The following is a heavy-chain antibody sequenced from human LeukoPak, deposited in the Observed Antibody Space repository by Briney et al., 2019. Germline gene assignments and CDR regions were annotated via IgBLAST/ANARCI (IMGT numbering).Heavy chain of an antibody. CDR2: INPNSGAT. Sequence: ASVKVSCKASGYTFTGFYMQWVRQAPGQGLEWMGRINPNSGATNYAQKFQDRVTMTRDTSISTAYMELSRLRSDDTAVYYCASGDRITMIGDTIDYWGQGTLVTVSS. CDR3: ASGDRITMIGDTIDY. CDR1: GYTFTGFY. V-gene: IGHV1-2*06. D-gene: IGHD3-22*01. J-gene: IGHJ4*02.